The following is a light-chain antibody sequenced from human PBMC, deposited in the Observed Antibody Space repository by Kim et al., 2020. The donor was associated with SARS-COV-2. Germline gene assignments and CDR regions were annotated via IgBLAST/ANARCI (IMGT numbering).Light chain of an antibody. CDR3: QQYKDWPPWT. CDR2: EAS. J-gene: IGKJ1*01. V-gene: IGKV3-15*01. Sequence: EIVLTQSPATLSVSPGERATLSCRASQSVSRHLAWYQQRPGQAPRLLISEASTRATGIPARFFGSGSGTEFTLTISSLQSEDSAVYYCQQYKDWPPWTFGQGTKVDIK. CDR1: QSVSRH.